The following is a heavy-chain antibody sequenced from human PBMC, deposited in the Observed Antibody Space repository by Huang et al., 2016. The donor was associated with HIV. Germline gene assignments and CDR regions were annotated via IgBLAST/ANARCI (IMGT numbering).Heavy chain of an antibody. CDR1: TFRFGAYW. J-gene: IGHJ6*02. CDR3: ATKTAAMDI. D-gene: IGHD1-7*01. CDR2: IKQDESEK. Sequence: VESGGRLVQPGGSIRLSCVGSTFRFGAYWMSWVRQSPGKGWELVANIKQDESEKYYVDSVKGRFNISRDNAKKVLFLEMNNVRVEDTATYYCATKTAAMDIWGQGTTVTVS. V-gene: IGHV3-7*01.